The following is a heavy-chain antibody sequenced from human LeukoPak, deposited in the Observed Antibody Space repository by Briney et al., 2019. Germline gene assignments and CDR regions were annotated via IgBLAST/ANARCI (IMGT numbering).Heavy chain of an antibody. V-gene: IGHV3-23*03. CDR2: VYTGGTT. CDR1: GFTFSTYG. J-gene: IGHJ4*02. CDR3: AKVSGSAV. D-gene: IGHD1-26*01. Sequence: GGTLRLSCTASGFTFSTYGMSWVRQAPGKGLEWVSVVYTGGTTYYTDSVKGRFTISRDNTKNTVYMQMNSLRAEDTAVYYCAKVSGSAVWGQGTLVTVSS.